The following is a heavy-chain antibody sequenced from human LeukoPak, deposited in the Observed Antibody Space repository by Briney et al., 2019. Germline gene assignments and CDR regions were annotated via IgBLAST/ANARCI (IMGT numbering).Heavy chain of an antibody. J-gene: IGHJ4*02. CDR1: GYTFTGYY. D-gene: IGHD4-11*01. CDR3: ARPPTTVTTYFDY. Sequence: ASVKVSCKASGYTFTGYYMHWVRQAPGQGLEWMGWINPNSGGTNYARKFQGRVTMTRDTSISTAYMELSRLRSDDTAVYYCARPPTTVTTYFDYWGQGTLVTVSS. V-gene: IGHV1-2*02. CDR2: INPNSGGT.